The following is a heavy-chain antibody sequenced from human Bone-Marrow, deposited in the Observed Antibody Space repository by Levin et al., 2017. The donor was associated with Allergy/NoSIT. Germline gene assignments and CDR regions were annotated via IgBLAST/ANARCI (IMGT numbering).Heavy chain of an antibody. CDR3: ARYNYEYNALDI. V-gene: IGHV3-13*01. J-gene: IGHJ3*02. D-gene: IGHD5-18*01. CDR1: GFTFRTHD. Sequence: GGSLRLSCAASGFTFRTHDMHWVRQGTGKGLEWVSTIGTAGDTYYPDSVRGRFTISRENAKNTLYLQMNGLSDGETAAYYCARYNYEYNALDIWGQGTMVTVSS. CDR2: IGTAGDT.